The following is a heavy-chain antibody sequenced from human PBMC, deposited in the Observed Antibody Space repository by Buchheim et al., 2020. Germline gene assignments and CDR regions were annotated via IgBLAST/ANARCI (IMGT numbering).Heavy chain of an antibody. CDR2: IRSSTGGGTT. D-gene: IGHD6-6*01. J-gene: IGHJ4*02. V-gene: IGHV3-15*01. CDR1: EFTFTNAW. Sequence: EVQLVESGGDLVKPGESLRLSCAASEFTFTNAWMSWIRQAPGKGLEWVGRIRSSTGGGTTDYAVPVKGRFTISRDDSENTLYLQMNSLKTEDTAVYYCTTLMKSARLSSDYWGQGTL. CDR3: TTLMKSARLSSDY.